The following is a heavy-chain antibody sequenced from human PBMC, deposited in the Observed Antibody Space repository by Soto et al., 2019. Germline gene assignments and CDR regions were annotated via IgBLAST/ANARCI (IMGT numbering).Heavy chain of an antibody. CDR3: ARGNWNYDPAYYYMDV. J-gene: IGHJ6*03. V-gene: IGHV4-34*01. CDR2: INHSGST. D-gene: IGHD1-7*01. CDR1: GGSFSGYY. Sequence: SETLSLTCAVYGGSFSGYYWSWIRQPPGKGLEWIGEINHSGSTNYNPSLKSRVTISVDTSKNQFSLKLSSVTAADTAVYYCARGNWNYDPAYYYMDVWGKGSTVTVSS.